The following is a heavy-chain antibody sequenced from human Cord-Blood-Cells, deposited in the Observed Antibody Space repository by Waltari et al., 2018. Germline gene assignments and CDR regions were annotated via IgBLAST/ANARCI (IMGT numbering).Heavy chain of an antibody. CDR3: ARGGSGSYWYFDL. CDR2: IWYDGSNK. Sequence: QVQLVESGGGVVQPGRSLRLSCAASGFTFSSYGMHWVRQAPGKGLEWVAVIWYDGSNKYYADSVKVRFTISRDNSNNTLYLQMNSLRAEDTAVYYWARGGSGSYWYFDLWGRGTLVTVSS. J-gene: IGHJ2*01. V-gene: IGHV3-33*01. CDR1: GFTFSSYG. D-gene: IGHD1-26*01.